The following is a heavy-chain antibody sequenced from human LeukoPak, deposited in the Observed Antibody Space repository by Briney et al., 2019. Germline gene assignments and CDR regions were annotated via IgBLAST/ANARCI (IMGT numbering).Heavy chain of an antibody. CDR2: IYGGGST. CDR1: GFTFSSYW. J-gene: IGHJ5*02. V-gene: IGHV3-53*01. CDR3: ARGNWNDNWFDP. Sequence: GGSLRLSCAASGFTFSSYWMHWVRQAPGKGLEWVSLIYGGGSTYYADSVKGRFTISRDNSKNTLYLQMNSLRAEDTAVYYCARGNWNDNWFDPWGQGTLVTVSS. D-gene: IGHD1-20*01.